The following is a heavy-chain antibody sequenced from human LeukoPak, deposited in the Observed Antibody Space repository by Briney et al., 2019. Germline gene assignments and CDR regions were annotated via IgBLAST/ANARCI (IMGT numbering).Heavy chain of an antibody. CDR2: IYYSGST. D-gene: IGHD3-3*01. CDR3: ARGALYDFWSGYYIDY. J-gene: IGHJ4*02. Sequence: SQTLSLTCTVSGGSISSGDYYWSWIRQPPGKGLEWIGYIYYSGSTYYNPSLKSRVTISVDTSKNQFSLKLSSVTAAVTAVYYCARGALYDFWSGYYIDYWGQGTLVTVSS. V-gene: IGHV4-30-4*08. CDR1: GGSISSGDYY.